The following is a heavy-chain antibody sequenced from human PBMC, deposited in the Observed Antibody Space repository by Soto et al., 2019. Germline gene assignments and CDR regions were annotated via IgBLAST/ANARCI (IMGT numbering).Heavy chain of an antibody. CDR1: GGSVSSGSYY. CDR2: IYYSGST. CDR3: ARDRGYRYGAYFDY. Sequence: QVQLQESCPGLVKPSETLSLTCTGSGGSVSSGSYYWSWLRQPPWKGLEWIGYIYYSGSTNYNPSRTSSVTIAVDQSKNQFSLRMSSVTAADTAVYYCARDRGYRYGAYFDYWGQGTLVTVSS. D-gene: IGHD5-18*01. J-gene: IGHJ4*02. V-gene: IGHV4-61*01.